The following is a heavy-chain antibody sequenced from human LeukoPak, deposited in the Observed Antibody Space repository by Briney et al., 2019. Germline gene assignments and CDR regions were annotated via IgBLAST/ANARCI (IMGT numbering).Heavy chain of an antibody. V-gene: IGHV4-59*01. J-gene: IGHJ3*02. CDR1: GGSISSYY. CDR2: IYYSGST. CDR3: AREHYDILTGLDAFDI. Sequence: PSETLSLTCTVSGGSISSYYWSWIRQPPGKGLDWIGYIYYSGSTNYNPSLKSRVTISVDTSKNQFSLKLSSVTAADTAVYYCAREHYDILTGLDAFDIWGQGTMVTVSS. D-gene: IGHD3-9*01.